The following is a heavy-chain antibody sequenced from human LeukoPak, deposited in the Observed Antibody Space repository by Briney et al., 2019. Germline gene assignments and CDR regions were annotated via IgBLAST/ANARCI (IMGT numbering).Heavy chain of an antibody. CDR1: GGTFSSYA. CDR2: ITPILGIA. D-gene: IGHD6-13*01. V-gene: IGHV1-69*04. Sequence: ASVKVSCKASGGTFSSYAISWVRQAPGQGLEWMGRITPILGIANYAQKFQGRVTITADKSTNTAYMELSSLRSEDTAVYYCAREPSIAAAGLDYWGQGTLVTVSS. CDR3: AREPSIAAAGLDY. J-gene: IGHJ4*02.